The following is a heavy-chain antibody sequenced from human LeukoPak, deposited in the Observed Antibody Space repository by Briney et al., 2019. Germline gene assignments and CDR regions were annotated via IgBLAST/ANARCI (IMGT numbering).Heavy chain of an antibody. CDR2: ISTSSSHT. CDR1: GFTFSDHY. V-gene: IGHV3-11*05. CDR3: ARGQYGLDV. J-gene: IGHJ6*02. Sequence: SGGSLRLSCAASGFTFSDHYMSWIRQAPGKGLEWVSYISTSSSHTDYADSVKGRFTISRDDAKDSLFLQMNSLRAEDTAVYYCARGQYGLDVWGHRTTVSASS.